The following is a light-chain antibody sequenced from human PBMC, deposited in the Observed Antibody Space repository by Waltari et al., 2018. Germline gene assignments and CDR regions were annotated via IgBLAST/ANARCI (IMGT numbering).Light chain of an antibody. CDR3: QQYYDIPLT. CDR1: QSLLYSNGNNH. CDR2: LGS. J-gene: IGKJ4*01. Sequence: EIVMTQSPLSLPVTAGEPASISCRSSQSLLYSNGNNHLDWHLQKPGQSPQLLIYLGSNRAPGVPDRFSGSGSGTDFTLKISRVEAEDVGVYYCQQYYDIPLTFGGGTKVEIK. V-gene: IGKV2-28*01.